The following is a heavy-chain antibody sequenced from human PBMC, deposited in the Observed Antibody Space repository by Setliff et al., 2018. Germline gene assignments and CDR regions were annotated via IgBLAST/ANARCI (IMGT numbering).Heavy chain of an antibody. D-gene: IGHD2-15*01. CDR1: GGSISSGSYY. J-gene: IGHJ4*02. CDR2: IYTSGST. CDR3: AREGRYCSGDTCYFSHLYYFDY. Sequence: SETLSLTCTASGGSISSGSYYWSWIRQPAGKGLEWIGHIYTSGSTNYNPSLKSRVTISVDTSKNQFSLKLSSVTAADTAVYYCAREGRYCSGDTCYFSHLYYFDYWGQGTLVTVSS. V-gene: IGHV4-61*09.